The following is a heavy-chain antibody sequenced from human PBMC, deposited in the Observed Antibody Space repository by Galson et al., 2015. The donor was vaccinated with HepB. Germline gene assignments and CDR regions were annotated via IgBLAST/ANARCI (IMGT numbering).Heavy chain of an antibody. J-gene: IGHJ6*04. D-gene: IGHD3-3*01. Sequence: SLRLSCAASGFTFSRYWMHWVRQDPGKGLVWVSRISTDGSRPAYADSVKGRFTISRDNAENTLYLQMNSLRAEDTAVYYCASSTISASYGDVWGKGITVTVSS. CDR1: GFTFSRYW. CDR3: ASSTISASYGDV. V-gene: IGHV3-74*01. CDR2: ISTDGSRP.